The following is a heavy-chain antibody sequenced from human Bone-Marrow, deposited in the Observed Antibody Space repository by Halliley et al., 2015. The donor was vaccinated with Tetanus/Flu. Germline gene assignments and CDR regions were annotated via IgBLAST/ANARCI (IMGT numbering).Heavy chain of an antibody. D-gene: IGHD3-22*01. J-gene: IGHJ3*01. CDR3: ARDYNSVAFDV. Sequence: SLRLSCTVSGIGLSGYTMNWVRQAPGKGLEWVSCIGSSNSNIYYADSVKGRFTVSRDNAKNSVFLQLNSLGAEDTAVYYCARDYNSVAFDVWGHGTMVSVSS. CDR1: GIGLSGYT. CDR2: IGSSNSNI. V-gene: IGHV3-21*01.